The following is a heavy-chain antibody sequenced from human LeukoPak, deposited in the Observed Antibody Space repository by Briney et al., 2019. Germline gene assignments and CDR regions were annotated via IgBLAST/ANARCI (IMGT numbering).Heavy chain of an antibody. CDR1: GFTFSSSA. D-gene: IGHD2-21*02. CDR3: ASSLAYCGGDCHAAFDY. Sequence: GGSLRLSCAASGFTFSSSAMSWVRQAPGKGLEWVSAISNNGGYTYYADSVQGRFTISRDNSKSTLCLQMNSLRAEDTAIYYCASSLAYCGGDCHAAFDYWGQGTLVTVSS. V-gene: IGHV3-23*01. J-gene: IGHJ4*02. CDR2: ISNNGGYT.